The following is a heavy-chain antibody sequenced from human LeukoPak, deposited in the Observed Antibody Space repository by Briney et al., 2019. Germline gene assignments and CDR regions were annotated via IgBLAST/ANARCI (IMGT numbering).Heavy chain of an antibody. Sequence: SVKVSRKASGGTFSSYAISWVRQAPGQGLEWMGGIIPIFGTANYAQKFQGRVTITTDESTSTAYMELSSLRSEDTAVYYCAGLQPDDAFDIWGQGTMVTVSS. CDR1: GGTFSSYA. J-gene: IGHJ3*02. CDR2: IIPIFGTA. CDR3: AGLQPDDAFDI. V-gene: IGHV1-69*05. D-gene: IGHD4-11*01.